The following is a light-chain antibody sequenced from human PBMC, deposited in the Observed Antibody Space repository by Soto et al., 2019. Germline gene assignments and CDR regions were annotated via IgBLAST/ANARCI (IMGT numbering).Light chain of an antibody. Sequence: DIVMTQSPDSLAVSLGERATINCKSSQSVLYSSSNKNYLAWYQQKPGQPPKLLISWASTRESGVPDRFSGSGSGTDFTLTISSLQAEDVAVYCCQQYYGSPPDTFGQGTKLEIK. CDR1: QSVLYSSSNKNY. CDR3: QQYYGSPPDT. J-gene: IGKJ2*01. V-gene: IGKV4-1*01. CDR2: WAS.